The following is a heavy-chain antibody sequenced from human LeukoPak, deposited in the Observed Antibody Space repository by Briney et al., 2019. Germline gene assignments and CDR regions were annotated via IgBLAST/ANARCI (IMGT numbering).Heavy chain of an antibody. CDR1: GGTFSSYA. CDR3: ARVSSSSGQSDY. CDR2: IIPILGIA. Sequence: SVKVSCKASGGTFSSYAIIWVRQAPGQGLEWMGRIIPILGIANYAQKFQGRVTITADKSTSTAYMELSSLRSEDTAVYYCARVSSSSGQSDYWGQGTLVTVSS. D-gene: IGHD6-6*01. J-gene: IGHJ4*02. V-gene: IGHV1-69*04.